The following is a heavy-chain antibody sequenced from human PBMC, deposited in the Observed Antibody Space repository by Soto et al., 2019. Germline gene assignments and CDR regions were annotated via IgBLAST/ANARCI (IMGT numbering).Heavy chain of an antibody. CDR2: ISSSSSYI. CDR1: GFTFSSYS. CDR3: ARDRLPKTVYSSPTY. J-gene: IGHJ4*02. V-gene: IGHV3-21*01. Sequence: GGSLRLSCAASGFTFSSYSMNWVRQASGKGLEWVSSISSSSSYIYYADSVKGRFTISRDNAKNSLYLQMNSLRAEDTAVYYCARDRLPKTVYSSPTYWGQGTLVTVAS. D-gene: IGHD6-13*01.